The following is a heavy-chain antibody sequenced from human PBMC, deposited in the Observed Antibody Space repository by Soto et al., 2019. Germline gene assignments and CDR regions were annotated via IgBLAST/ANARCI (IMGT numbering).Heavy chain of an antibody. J-gene: IGHJ4*02. D-gene: IGHD3-16*01. Sequence: QVQLQESGPGLVKPSGTLSLTCAVSGGSITTYHWWSWVRQPPGKGLEWIGEIHLGGSTNYNPSLKSRVTISVDKSKDQFSLRLSSVAAADTAVYYCARSNDYHLNYWGQGTLVTVSS. CDR3: ARSNDYHLNY. CDR1: GGSITTYHW. V-gene: IGHV4-4*02. CDR2: IHLGGST.